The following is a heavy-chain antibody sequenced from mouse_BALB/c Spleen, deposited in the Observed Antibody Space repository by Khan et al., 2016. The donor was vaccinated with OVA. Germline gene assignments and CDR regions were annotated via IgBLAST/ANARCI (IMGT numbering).Heavy chain of an antibody. J-gene: IGHJ2*01. CDR2: ISGDSNTI. CDR1: GFTFSSYG. D-gene: IGHD1-1*01. Sequence: EVQLVESGGGLVQPGGSRKLSCAASGFTFSSYGMHWVRQAPEKGLEWVAYISGDSNTIYYADTVKGRFTISRDNPKNTLFLQMTSLMAEDTARYYCATSYFYGYYFAYWGPGTTLTFSS. CDR3: ATSYFYGYYFAY. V-gene: IGHV5-17*02.